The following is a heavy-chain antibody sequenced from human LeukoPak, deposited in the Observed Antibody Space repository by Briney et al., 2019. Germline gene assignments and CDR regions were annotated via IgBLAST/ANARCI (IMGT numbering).Heavy chain of an antibody. CDR1: GGTFSSCA. CDR2: IIPILGIA. V-gene: IGHV1-69*04. Sequence: SVKVSCKASGGTFSSCAISWVRQAPGQGLEWMGRIIPILGIANYAQKFQGRVTITADKSTSTAYMELSSLRSEDTAVYYCAREITYYYDGDIWGQGTMVTVSS. D-gene: IGHD3-22*01. CDR3: AREITYYYDGDI. J-gene: IGHJ3*02.